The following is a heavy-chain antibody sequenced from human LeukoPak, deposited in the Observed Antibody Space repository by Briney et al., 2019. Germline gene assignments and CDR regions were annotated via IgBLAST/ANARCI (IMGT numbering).Heavy chain of an antibody. D-gene: IGHD3-3*01. Sequence: ASVKVSCKASGYTFTSYGISWVRQAPGQGLEWMGWISAYNGNTNYAQKLQGRVTMTTDTSTGTAYMELRSLRSDDTAVYYCARDYDFWSGYYNGWYFDYWGQGTLVTVSS. V-gene: IGHV1-18*01. CDR1: GYTFTSYG. J-gene: IGHJ4*02. CDR3: ARDYDFWSGYYNGWYFDY. CDR2: ISAYNGNT.